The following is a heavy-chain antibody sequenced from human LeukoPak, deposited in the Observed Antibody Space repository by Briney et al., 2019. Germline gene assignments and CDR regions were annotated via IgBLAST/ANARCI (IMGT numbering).Heavy chain of an antibody. V-gene: IGHV5-51*01. CDR2: IYPGDSDT. CDR3: ARLAIAARDYMYV. D-gene: IGHD6-6*01. Sequence: GEYLKISCKGSRYSFTSYWLGWVRQMPGKGLEYMGIIYPGDSDTRYSPSFQGQVTISADKSISTAYLQWSSLKASDTAMYYCARLAIAARDYMYVWAKGTTVTVSS. CDR1: RYSFTSYW. J-gene: IGHJ6*03.